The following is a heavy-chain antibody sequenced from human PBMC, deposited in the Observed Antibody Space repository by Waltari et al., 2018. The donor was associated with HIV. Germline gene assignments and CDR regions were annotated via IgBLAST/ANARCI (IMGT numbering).Heavy chain of an antibody. D-gene: IGHD3-22*01. V-gene: IGHV3-48*03. J-gene: IGHJ4*02. CDR3: ARVRYYDSSGY. CDR2: ISSSGSTI. CDR1: GFTFSSYE. Sequence: EVQLVESGGGLVQPGGSLRLSCAASGFTFSSYEMTWVRQAPGKGLEWVSYISSSGSTIYYADSVKGRFTISRDNAKNSLYLQMNSLRAEDTAVYYCARVRYYDSSGYWGQGTLVTVSS.